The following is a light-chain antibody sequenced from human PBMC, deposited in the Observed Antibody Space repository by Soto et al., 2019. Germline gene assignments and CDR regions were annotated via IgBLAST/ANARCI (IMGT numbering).Light chain of an antibody. V-gene: IGKV1-5*03. CDR2: KAS. CDR3: QQSYSTHPIT. Sequence: IQMTQCPSSLSASVGDRVTITCRASQSISSLLAWYQQKPGKAPKLLIYKASILESGVPSRFSGSGSGTDFSLTISSLQPEDFATYYCQQSYSTHPITFGQGTRLEI. J-gene: IGKJ5*01. CDR1: QSISSL.